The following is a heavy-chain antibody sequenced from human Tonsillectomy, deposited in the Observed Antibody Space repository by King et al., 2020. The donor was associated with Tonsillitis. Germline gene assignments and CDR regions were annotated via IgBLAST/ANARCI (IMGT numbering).Heavy chain of an antibody. V-gene: IGHV4-34*01. CDR1: GGSFSGYY. D-gene: IGHD6-19*01. CDR3: ARGLGYSSGWYAY. Sequence: HVQLQQWGAGLLKPSETLSLTCAVYGGSFSGYYWSWIRQPPGKGLEWIGEINHSGSTNYNPSLTSRVTISVDTSKNQFSLKLSSVTAADTAVYYCARGLGYSSGWYAYWGQGTLVTVSS. J-gene: IGHJ4*02. CDR2: INHSGST.